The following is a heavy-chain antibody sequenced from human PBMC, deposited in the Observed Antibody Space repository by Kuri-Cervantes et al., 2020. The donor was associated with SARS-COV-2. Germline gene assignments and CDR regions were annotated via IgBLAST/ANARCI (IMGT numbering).Heavy chain of an antibody. J-gene: IGHJ6*03. V-gene: IGHV3-30*04. Sequence: GGSLRLSCAASGFTFSSYAMHWVRQAPGKGLEWVAVISYDGSNKYYADSVKGRFTISRDNSKNTLYLQMNSLRAEDTAVYYCARGLGGYMDVWGKGTTVTVSS. CDR1: GFTFSSYA. D-gene: IGHD2-15*01. CDR2: ISYDGSNK. CDR3: ARGLGGYMDV.